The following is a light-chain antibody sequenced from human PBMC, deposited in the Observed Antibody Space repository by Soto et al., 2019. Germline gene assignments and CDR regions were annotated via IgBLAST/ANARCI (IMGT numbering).Light chain of an antibody. CDR3: QQSYSTPST. CDR1: QTISSY. V-gene: IGKV1-39*01. CDR2: AAS. Sequence: DIPMTQSPSSLSASVGDRVTITCRASQTISSYLNWYQQKPGKAPKLLIYAASSLQSGVPSRFSGSGSGTDFTLTISSLQPEDFATFYCQQSYSTPSTFGQGTTVEIK. J-gene: IGKJ1*01.